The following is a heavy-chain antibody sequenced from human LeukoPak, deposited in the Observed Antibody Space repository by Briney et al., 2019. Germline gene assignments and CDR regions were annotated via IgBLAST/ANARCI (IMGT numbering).Heavy chain of an antibody. CDR2: ISDSGGST. CDR3: AKDGHYYGSGSYFDY. V-gene: IGHV3-23*01. Sequence: PGGSLRLSCAASGFTFSSYAMSWVRQAPGKGLEWVSTISDSGGSTYYADSVKGRFTISRDNSKNTLYLQMNSLRAEDTAVYYCAKDGHYYGSGSYFDYWGQGTLVTVSS. J-gene: IGHJ4*02. D-gene: IGHD3-10*01. CDR1: GFTFSSYA.